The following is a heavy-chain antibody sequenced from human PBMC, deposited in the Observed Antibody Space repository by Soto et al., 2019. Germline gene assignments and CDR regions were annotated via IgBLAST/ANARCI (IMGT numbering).Heavy chain of an antibody. Sequence: PGGSLILSCAASGFTFSSYAMSWVRQAPGKGLEWVSAISGSGGSTYYADSVKGRFTISRDNSKNTLYLQMNSLRAEDTAVYYCAKDPRKLVGATDLDYWGQGTLVTVSS. J-gene: IGHJ4*02. CDR1: GFTFSSYA. CDR2: ISGSGGST. CDR3: AKDPRKLVGATDLDY. D-gene: IGHD1-26*01. V-gene: IGHV3-23*01.